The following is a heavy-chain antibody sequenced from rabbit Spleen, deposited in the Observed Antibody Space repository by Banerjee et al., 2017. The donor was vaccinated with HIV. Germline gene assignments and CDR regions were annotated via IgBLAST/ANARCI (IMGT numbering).Heavy chain of an antibody. J-gene: IGHJ4*01. CDR1: GFTLSSDY. CDR2: IYAGNSGNT. CDR3: ARDLVAVIGWNFYL. V-gene: IGHV1S40*01. D-gene: IGHD1-1*01. Sequence: QSLEESGGGLVQPEGSLTLTCTVSGFTLSSDYMCWVRQAPGKGLEWIACIYAGNSGNTWYATWAKGRFTISQTSSTTVTLQMTSLTAADTATYFCARDLVAVIGWNFYLWGQGTLVTVS.